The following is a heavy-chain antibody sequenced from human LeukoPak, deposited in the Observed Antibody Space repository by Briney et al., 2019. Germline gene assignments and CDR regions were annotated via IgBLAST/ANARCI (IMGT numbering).Heavy chain of an antibody. V-gene: IGHV3-66*01. CDR2: IYSGGST. Sequence: GGSLRLSCAASGFTFSSYAMSWVRQAPGKGLEWVSVIYSGGSTYYADSVKGRFTISRDNSKNTLYLQMNRLRAEDTAVYYCARSCAVTKGYGMDVWGQGTTVTVSS. CDR1: GFTFSSYA. D-gene: IGHD2-21*02. J-gene: IGHJ6*02. CDR3: ARSCAVTKGYGMDV.